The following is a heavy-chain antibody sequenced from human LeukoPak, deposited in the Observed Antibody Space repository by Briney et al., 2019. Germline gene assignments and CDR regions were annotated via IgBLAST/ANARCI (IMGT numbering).Heavy chain of an antibody. CDR1: GVTFSAYG. Sequence: PGGTLRLSCAASGVTFSAYGMHWVRRAPGKGLEWMAFIWFDGSNKYYADSVKGRFTISRDNSKNTLYLQMNSLRLEDTAVFYCAKECGGGCSDDYWGQGTLVTVSS. J-gene: IGHJ4*02. V-gene: IGHV3-30*02. CDR2: IWFDGSNK. CDR3: AKECGGGCSDDY. D-gene: IGHD2-21*02.